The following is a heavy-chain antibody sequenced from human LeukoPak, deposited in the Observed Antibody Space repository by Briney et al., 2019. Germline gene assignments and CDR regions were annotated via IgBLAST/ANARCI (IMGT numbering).Heavy chain of an antibody. CDR2: IYYSGST. Sequence: SETLSLTCTVSGGSISSSSYYWGWIRQPPGKGLEWIGSIYYSGSTYYNPSLKSRVTISVDTSKNQFSLKLSSVTAADTAVYYCARGGYGAAAGSSVVDYWGQGTLVTVSS. J-gene: IGHJ4*02. V-gene: IGHV4-39*07. CDR3: ARGGYGAAAGSSVVDY. D-gene: IGHD6-13*01. CDR1: GGSISSSSYY.